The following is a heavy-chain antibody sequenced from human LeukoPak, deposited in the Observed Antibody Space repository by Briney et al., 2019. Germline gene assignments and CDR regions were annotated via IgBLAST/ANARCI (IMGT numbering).Heavy chain of an antibody. J-gene: IGHJ4*02. CDR2: IYYSGST. Sequence: PSETLSLTCTVSGGFISSTSYYWGWIRQPPGKGLEWIENIYYSGSTYCNPSLKSRVTISVDTSKNQFSLKLSSVTAADTAVYYCARRPDGSGSYYKDYYFDYWGQGTLVTVSS. CDR3: ARRPDGSGSYYKDYYFDY. D-gene: IGHD3-10*01. CDR1: GGFISSTSYY. V-gene: IGHV4-39*01.